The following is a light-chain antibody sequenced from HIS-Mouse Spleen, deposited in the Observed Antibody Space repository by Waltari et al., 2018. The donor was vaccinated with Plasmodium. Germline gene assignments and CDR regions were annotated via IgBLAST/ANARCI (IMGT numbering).Light chain of an antibody. CDR2: GAS. CDR3: QQYNNWSFT. J-gene: IGKJ3*01. V-gene: IGKV3-15*01. Sequence: EIVMTQSPATLSVSPGERATLSCRASQGVSSNLDWYQQKPGQAPRLLIYGASTRATGIPSRFSGSGSGTEFTLTISSLQSEDFAVYYCQQYNNWSFTFGPGTKVDIK. CDR1: QGVSSN.